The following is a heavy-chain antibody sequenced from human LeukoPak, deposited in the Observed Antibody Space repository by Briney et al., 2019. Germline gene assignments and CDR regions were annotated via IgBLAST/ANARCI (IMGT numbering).Heavy chain of an antibody. CDR3: AKAERRIRGNWFDP. CDR1: GYTFTSYD. Sequence: ASVKVSCKASGYTFTSYDINWVRQATGQGLEWMGWMNPNSGNTGYAQKFQGRVTMTRNTSISTADMELSSLRAEDTAVYYCAKAERRIRGNWFDPWGQGTLVTVSS. J-gene: IGHJ5*02. D-gene: IGHD1-1*01. CDR2: MNPNSGNT. V-gene: IGHV1-8*01.